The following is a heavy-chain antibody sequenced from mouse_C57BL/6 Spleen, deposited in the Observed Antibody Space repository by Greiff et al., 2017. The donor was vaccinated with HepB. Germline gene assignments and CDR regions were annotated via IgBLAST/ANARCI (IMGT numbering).Heavy chain of an antibody. CDR1: GYSFTGYY. CDR3: ARSGQFAY. CDR2: INPSTGGT. J-gene: IGHJ3*01. V-gene: IGHV1-42*01. Sequence: EVQLQQSGPELVKPGASVKISCKASGYSFTGYYTNWVKQSPEKSLEWIGEINPSTGGTTYNQKFKAKATLTVDKSSSTAYMQLKSLTSEDSAVYYCARSGQFAYWGQGTLVTVSA. D-gene: IGHD3-1*01.